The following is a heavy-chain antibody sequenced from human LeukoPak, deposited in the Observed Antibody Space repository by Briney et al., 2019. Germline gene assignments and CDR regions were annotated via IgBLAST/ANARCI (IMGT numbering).Heavy chain of an antibody. V-gene: IGHV4-59*01. Sequence: SETLSLTCTVSGDSISSSYWSWIRQPPGKGLEWIGYIYYSGSTNYNRSLKSRVTISLDTSKNQFSLKLSSVTAADTAVYYCARGKDSGYDVNWFDPWGQGTLVTASS. J-gene: IGHJ5*02. D-gene: IGHD5-12*01. CDR3: ARGKDSGYDVNWFDP. CDR2: IYYSGST. CDR1: GDSISSSY.